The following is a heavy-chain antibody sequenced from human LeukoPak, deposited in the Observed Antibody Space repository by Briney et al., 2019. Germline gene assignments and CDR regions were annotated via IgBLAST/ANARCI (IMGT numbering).Heavy chain of an antibody. CDR2: ITSSGSTL. J-gene: IGHJ4*02. CDR1: GLTFSDYY. CDR3: ASRNAYDSAY. D-gene: IGHD5-12*01. V-gene: IGHV3-11*01. Sequence: GGSLRLSCAASGLTFSDYYMSWIRQAPGKGLDWVSYITSSGSTLNYADSVKVRFTICRDNAKNSLYLQMNRLRAEDAAVYYCASRNAYDSAYWGQGTLVNVSP.